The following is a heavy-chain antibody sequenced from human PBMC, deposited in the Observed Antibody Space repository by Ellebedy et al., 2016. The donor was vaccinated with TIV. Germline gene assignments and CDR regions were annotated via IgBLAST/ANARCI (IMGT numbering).Heavy chain of an antibody. CDR2: ISSNGGST. CDR1: GFTFSSYA. V-gene: IGHV3-64D*06. D-gene: IGHD3-10*01. J-gene: IGHJ4*02. Sequence: GESLKISXSASGFTFSSYAMHWVRQAPGKGLEYVSAISSNGGSTYYADSVKGRFTISRDNSKNTLYLQMSSLRAEDTAVYYCAKDRLPGLRGMLYYFDYWGQGTLVTVSS. CDR3: AKDRLPGLRGMLYYFDY.